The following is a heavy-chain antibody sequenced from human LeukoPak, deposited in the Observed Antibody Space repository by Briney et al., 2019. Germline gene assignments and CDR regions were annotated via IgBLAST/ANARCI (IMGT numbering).Heavy chain of an antibody. CDR3: ARRGGVAGNCFDP. Sequence: SETLSLTCTVSGGSLSNYYWTWIRQPPGGGLDYIGHLYYSGSTDYNPSLKSRVTISVDTSKNQFSLKVRSVTAADTAVYYCARRGGVAGNCFDPWGQGTLVTVCS. J-gene: IGHJ5*02. CDR2: LYYSGST. CDR1: GGSLSNYY. D-gene: IGHD6-19*01. V-gene: IGHV4-59*08.